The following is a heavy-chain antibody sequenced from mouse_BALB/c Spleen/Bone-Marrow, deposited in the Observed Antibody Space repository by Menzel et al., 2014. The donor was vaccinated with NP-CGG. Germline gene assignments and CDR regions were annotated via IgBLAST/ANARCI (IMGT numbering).Heavy chain of an antibody. CDR3: ARINGYDY. CDR2: IDPSTGRT. J-gene: IGHJ2*01. D-gene: IGHD2-2*01. CDR1: GYTFTSYW. Sequence: SGAELVKPGASVKLSCKASGYTFTSYWMHWVKQRPGQGLEWIREIDPSTGRTDYNKKFKSQATLTVDKSSSTAYMHLSSLTSEDSAVYYCARINGYDYWGQGTTLTVSS. V-gene: IGHV1S81*02.